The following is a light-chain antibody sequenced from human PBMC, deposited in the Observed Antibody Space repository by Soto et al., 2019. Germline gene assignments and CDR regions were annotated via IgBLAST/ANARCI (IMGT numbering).Light chain of an antibody. V-gene: IGLV3-1*01. Sequence: SYELSQPTSVSVSPGQTARITCSGDKSGDKYACWYQQKPGQSPALVIYQDNKRPSEVPERFSGSNSGNTATLTISGTQAMDEADYYCQAWDSRTAVFGGGTKLTVL. J-gene: IGLJ2*01. CDR2: QDN. CDR3: QAWDSRTAV. CDR1: KSGDKY.